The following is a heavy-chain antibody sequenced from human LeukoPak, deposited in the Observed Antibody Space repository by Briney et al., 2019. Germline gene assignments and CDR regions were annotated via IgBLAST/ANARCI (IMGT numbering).Heavy chain of an antibody. J-gene: IGHJ3*02. CDR1: GGSFSGYY. Sequence: SETLSLTCAVYGGSFSGYYWSWIRQPPGKGLEWIGEINHSGSTNYNPSLKSRATISVDTSKNQFSLKLKSVTAADTALYYCARTYYGDSGYFPDDAFDIWGQGTMVTVSS. CDR2: INHSGST. D-gene: IGHD3-22*01. V-gene: IGHV4-34*01. CDR3: ARTYYGDSGYFPDDAFDI.